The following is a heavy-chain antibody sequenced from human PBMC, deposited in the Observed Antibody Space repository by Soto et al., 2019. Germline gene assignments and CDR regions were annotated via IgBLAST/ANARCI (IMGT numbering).Heavy chain of an antibody. V-gene: IGHV3-30*03. J-gene: IGHJ4*02. CDR3: ARDGGLRGYSSGYLGYYLDY. CDR1: GFTFSSYG. Sequence: GGSLRLSCAASGFTFSSYGMHWVRQAPGKGLEWVAVISYDGSKKYFADSVKGRFTISRDNSKNTLYLQMNSLRADDTAVYYCARDGGLRGYSSGYLGYYLDYWGQGTLVTVSS. CDR2: ISYDGSKK. D-gene: IGHD5-18*01.